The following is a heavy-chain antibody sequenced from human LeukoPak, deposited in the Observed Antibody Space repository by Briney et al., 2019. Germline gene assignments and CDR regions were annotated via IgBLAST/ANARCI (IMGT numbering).Heavy chain of an antibody. J-gene: IGHJ6*03. CDR2: VYLTGST. Sequence: SETLSLTCTVSGDSISSYFWSWIRQPAGKGLEWNGRVYLTGSTKYSPSLESRVTISLDKSKNQYSLSLTSVTAADTAVYFCARGTTGTTGYNYYMDVWGKGTTVTVSS. V-gene: IGHV4-4*07. D-gene: IGHD1-1*01. CDR1: GDSISSYF. CDR3: ARGTTGTTGYNYYMDV.